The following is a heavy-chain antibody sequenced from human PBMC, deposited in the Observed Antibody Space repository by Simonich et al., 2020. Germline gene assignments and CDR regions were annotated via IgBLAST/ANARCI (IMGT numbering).Heavy chain of an antibody. CDR2: MNSSSSYI. V-gene: IGHV3-21*01. D-gene: IGHD1-1*01. CDR1: GFTFSSYS. CDR3: ARANERDY. Sequence: EVQLVESGGGLVKPGGSLRLSCAASGFTFSSYSMNWVRQAPGKGLEWVSSMNSSSSYIYHADSVNGRFTISRDNAKNSLYLQMNSLRAEDTAVYYCARANERDYWGQGTLVTVSS. J-gene: IGHJ4*02.